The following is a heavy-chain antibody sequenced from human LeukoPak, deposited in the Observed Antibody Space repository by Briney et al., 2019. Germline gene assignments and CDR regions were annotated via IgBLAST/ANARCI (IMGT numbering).Heavy chain of an antibody. J-gene: IGHJ4*02. V-gene: IGHV4-39*07. CDR1: GGSIRSSYYY. CDR2: IYDSGST. Sequence: PSETLSLTCTVSGGSIRSSYYYWGWIRQPPGKGLEWVGSIYDSGSTYYNPSLKSRVTISVDTSKNQFSLKLSSVTAADTAVYYCARGRRDGYPYYFDYWGQGTLVTVSS. CDR3: ARGRRDGYPYYFDY. D-gene: IGHD5-24*01.